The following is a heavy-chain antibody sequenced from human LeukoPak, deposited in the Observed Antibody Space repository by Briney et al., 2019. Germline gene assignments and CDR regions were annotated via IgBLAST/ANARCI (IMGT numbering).Heavy chain of an antibody. CDR2: ISRSSSTI. J-gene: IGHJ4*02. V-gene: IGHV3-48*01. Sequence: GGSLRLSCAASGFTFSSYAMSWVRQAPGKGLEWVSYISRSSSTIYYADSVKGRFTISRDTAKNSLYLQMNSLRAEDTAVYYCASVWKGYGGTRSYFDYWGQGTLVTVSS. CDR3: ASVWKGYGGTRSYFDY. CDR1: GFTFSSYA. D-gene: IGHD4-23*01.